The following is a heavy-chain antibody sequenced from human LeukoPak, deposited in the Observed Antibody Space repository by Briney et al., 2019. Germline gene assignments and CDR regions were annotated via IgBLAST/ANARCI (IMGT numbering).Heavy chain of an antibody. V-gene: IGHV4-4*02. CDR1: GGSISSSNW. D-gene: IGHD3-22*01. Sequence: SGTLSLTCAVSGGSISSSNWWSWVRQPPGKGLEWIGEIYHSGSTNYNPSLKSRVTISVDKSKNQFSLKLSSVTAADTAVYYCARRGGVVVIDAFDIWGQGTMVTVSS. J-gene: IGHJ3*02. CDR2: IYHSGST. CDR3: ARRGGVVVIDAFDI.